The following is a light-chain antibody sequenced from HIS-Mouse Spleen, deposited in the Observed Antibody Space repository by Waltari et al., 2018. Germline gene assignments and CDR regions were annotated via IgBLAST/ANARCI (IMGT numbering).Light chain of an antibody. V-gene: IGLV1-44*01. CDR1: SSDIGSNT. J-gene: IGLJ2*01. CDR2: SNN. CDR3: AAWDDSLNGVV. Sequence: QSVLTQPPSASGTPGQRVTIPCSGSSSDIGSNTIHWNQQLPGTATNLLIYSNNQRPSGVPDRFSGSKSGTSASLAISGLQSEDEADYYCAAWDDSLNGVVFGGGTKLTVL.